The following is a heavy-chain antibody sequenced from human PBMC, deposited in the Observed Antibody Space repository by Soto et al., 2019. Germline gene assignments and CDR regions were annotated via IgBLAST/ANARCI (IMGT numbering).Heavy chain of an antibody. CDR2: ISGGGGSTI. CDR1: GFTFSDYY. CDR3: ARVRGYYDSSGFDY. Sequence: TGGSLRLSCAASGFTFSDYYMSWIRQSPGKGLEWLSYISGGGGSTISYADSVKGRFTISRDNAQNSLYLQMNSLRAEDTAVYYCARVRGYYDSSGFDYWGRGALVTVSS. J-gene: IGHJ4*02. D-gene: IGHD3-22*01. V-gene: IGHV3-11*01.